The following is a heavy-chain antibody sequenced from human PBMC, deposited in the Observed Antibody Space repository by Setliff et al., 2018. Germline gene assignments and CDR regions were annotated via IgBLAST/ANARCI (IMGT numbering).Heavy chain of an antibody. J-gene: IGHJ4*02. CDR3: ATLTGDRGVDY. D-gene: IGHD7-27*01. V-gene: IGHV4-31*03. CDR1: GDSISSGSYY. CDR2: IFHSGST. Sequence: SETLSLTCTVSGDSISSGSYYWNWIRQHPEKGLEWLGYIFHSGSTHYNSSLKSRITISIDTSKNHFSLELNSVTAADSAVYYCATLTGDRGVDYWGQGRLVTVSS.